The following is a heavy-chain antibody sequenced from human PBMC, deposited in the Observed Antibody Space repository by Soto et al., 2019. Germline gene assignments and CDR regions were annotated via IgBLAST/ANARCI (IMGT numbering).Heavy chain of an antibody. CDR2: IIGDGLYT. CDR1: GFTFSNYW. J-gene: IGHJ4*02. CDR3: ARGIRGSGTANDH. Sequence: EVQLVESGGGLVQPGGSLILSCAASGFTFSNYWMVWVRQAPRKGLVWVSRIIGDGLYTTYADSVKGRFTISRDNAKNTGERQMNSRRVEDTAVYYCARGIRGSGTANDHWGQGTRVTVSS. V-gene: IGHV3-74*03. D-gene: IGHD3-10*01.